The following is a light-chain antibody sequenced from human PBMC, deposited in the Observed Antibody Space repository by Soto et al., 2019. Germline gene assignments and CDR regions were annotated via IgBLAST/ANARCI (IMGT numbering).Light chain of an antibody. Sequence: QSVLTQPPSVSGAPGQRVTISCTGSSYNFGAGNDVQWYQQLPGTAPKLLIFGNNNRPSGVPDRFSGSKSGTSASLAISGLQAEDEADYYCQSYDSSLRGYVFGTGTKLTVL. CDR1: SYNFGAGND. CDR3: QSYDSSLRGYV. V-gene: IGLV1-40*01. J-gene: IGLJ1*01. CDR2: GNN.